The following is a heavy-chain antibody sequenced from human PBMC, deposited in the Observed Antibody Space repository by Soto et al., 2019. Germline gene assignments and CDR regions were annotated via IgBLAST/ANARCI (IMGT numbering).Heavy chain of an antibody. CDR3: ARLFAGATGNWYFDL. J-gene: IGHJ2*01. V-gene: IGHV4-34*01. CDR1: GGSFSGYY. D-gene: IGHD1-1*01. Sequence: ETLSLTCAVYGGSFSGYYWSWVRQPPGKGLEWIGEITHSGGINYNPPLKSRVIMSLDTSKNQFSLRLNSVSDADTAVYYCARLFAGATGNWYFDLWGRGTLVTVSS. CDR2: ITHSGGI.